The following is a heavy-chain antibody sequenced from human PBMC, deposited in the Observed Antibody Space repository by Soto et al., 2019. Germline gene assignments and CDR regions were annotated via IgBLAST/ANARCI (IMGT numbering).Heavy chain of an antibody. D-gene: IGHD1-26*01. CDR1: GGAVSSGTYY. CDR3: ASSLKSYYTSSGYFQH. CDR2: LYYSGST. J-gene: IGHJ1*01. V-gene: IGHV4-61*01. Sequence: PSETLSLTCTVSGGAVSSGTYYWSWIRQPPGKGLEWIGYLYYSGSTNYNPSLKSRVTISVDTSKNQFSLKLSSVTAADTAVYYCASSLKSYYTSSGYFQHWGQGALVTVSS.